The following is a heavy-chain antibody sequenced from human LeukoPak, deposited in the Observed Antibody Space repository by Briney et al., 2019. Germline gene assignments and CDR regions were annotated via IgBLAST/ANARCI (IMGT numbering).Heavy chain of an antibody. CDR2: ISYDGSSK. Sequence: PGGSLRLSCAASGFTFSTYAMHWVRQAPGKGLEWVAVISYDGSSKYYADSVKGRFTISRDNSKNTLYLQMNSLRAEDTAVYYCARDSSKLATYAFDIWGQGTMVTVSS. CDR3: ARDSSKLATYAFDI. J-gene: IGHJ3*02. D-gene: IGHD4-11*01. CDR1: GFTFSTYA. V-gene: IGHV3-30*04.